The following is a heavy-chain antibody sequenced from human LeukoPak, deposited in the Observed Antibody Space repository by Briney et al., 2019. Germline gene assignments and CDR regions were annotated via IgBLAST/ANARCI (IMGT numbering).Heavy chain of an antibody. Sequence: SGGSLRLSCAASGFTFSSYAMSWVRQAPGKGLEWVSAISGSGGSTYYADSVKGRFTISRDNSKNTLYLQMNSLRAEDTAVYYCAKSSTSYIYYYYGMDVWGQGTTVTVSS. D-gene: IGHD2-2*01. J-gene: IGHJ6*02. V-gene: IGHV3-23*01. CDR3: AKSSTSYIYYYYGMDV. CDR2: ISGSGGST. CDR1: GFTFSSYA.